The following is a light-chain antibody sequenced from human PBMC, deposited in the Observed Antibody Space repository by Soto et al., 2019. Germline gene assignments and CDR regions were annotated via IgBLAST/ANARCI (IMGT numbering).Light chain of an antibody. V-gene: IGKV3-11*01. J-gene: IGKJ4*01. CDR3: QQRSNWPLT. CDR1: PSVSSY. Sequence: EIVLTQSPATLSLSPGEIATLSCRASPSVSSYLAWYQQKPGQAPRLLIYDASNRATGIPAMFSGSGSGTDSNLTISSLEPEAGAVYDCQQRSNWPLTFGGGTKVEIK. CDR2: DAS.